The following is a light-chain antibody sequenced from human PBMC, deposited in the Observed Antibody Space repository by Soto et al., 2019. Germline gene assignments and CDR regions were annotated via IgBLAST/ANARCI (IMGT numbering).Light chain of an antibody. J-gene: IGKJ4*01. CDR3: QPYNDWSLT. V-gene: IGKV3D-15*01. CDR1: VRVSRD. Sequence: EIVMTQSPATLSVSPGEKATLSCRARVRVSRDLAWYQQRPGQASTLLIYDISNMATGTPTRLSSRVSGTEFTLTISSLQSQDFAVSYCQPYNDWSLTFGGVTKVDIK. CDR2: DIS.